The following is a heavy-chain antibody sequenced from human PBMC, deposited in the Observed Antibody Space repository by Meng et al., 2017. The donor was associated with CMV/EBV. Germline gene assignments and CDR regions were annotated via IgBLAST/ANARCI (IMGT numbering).Heavy chain of an antibody. CDR3: AHSSTYYYYYGMDV. J-gene: IGHJ6*02. V-gene: IGHV2-5*01. CDR1: GFSLSTSGVG. CDR2: IYWNDDK. Sequence: SGPTLVKPTQTLTLTCTFSGFSLSTSGVGVGWIRQPPGKALEWHALIYWNDDKRYSPSLKSRLTITKDTFKNQVVLTMTNMDPVDTATYYCAHSSTYYYYYGMDVWGQGTTVTVSS.